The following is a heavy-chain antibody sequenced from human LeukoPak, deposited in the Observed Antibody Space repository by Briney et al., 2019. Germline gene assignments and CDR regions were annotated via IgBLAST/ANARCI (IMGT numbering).Heavy chain of an antibody. J-gene: IGHJ6*02. CDR2: FYYSGST. V-gene: IGHV4-59*08. D-gene: IGHD6-13*01. CDR3: ARRAPYSSSWYPYYYYYGMDV. CDR1: GGSISSYY. Sequence: SETLSLTCTVSGGSISSYYWSWIRQPPGKGLEWIGYFYYSGSTNYNPSLKSRVTISVDTSKNQFSLKLSSVTAADTAVYYCARRAPYSSSWYPYYYYYGMDVWGQGTTVTVSS.